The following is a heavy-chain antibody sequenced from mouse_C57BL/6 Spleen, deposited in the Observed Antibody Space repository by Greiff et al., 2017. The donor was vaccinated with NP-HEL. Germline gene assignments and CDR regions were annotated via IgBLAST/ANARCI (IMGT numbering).Heavy chain of an antibody. J-gene: IGHJ1*03. D-gene: IGHD1-1*01. V-gene: IGHV3-6*01. CDR1: GYSITSGYY. Sequence: VQLQQSGPGLVKPSQSLSLTCSVTGYSITSGYYWNWIRQFPGNKLEWMGYISYDGSNNYNPSLKNRISITRDTSKNQFFLKLNSVTTEDTATYYCARDSFITTVVAPGFDVWGTGTTVTVSS. CDR3: ARDSFITTVVAPGFDV. CDR2: ISYDGSN.